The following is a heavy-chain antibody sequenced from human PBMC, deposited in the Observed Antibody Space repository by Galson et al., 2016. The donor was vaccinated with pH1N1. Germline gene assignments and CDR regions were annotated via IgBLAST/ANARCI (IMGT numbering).Heavy chain of an antibody. CDR1: GGSISSGGHY. Sequence: LSLTCTVSGGSISSGGHYWNWIRQHPVKGLEWIESIYYSGITYYNPSVTSRVTISVDTSKNQFSLKLNSVTAADTAVYYCARDPRPSVVENNEWAFDIWGQGTTVTVS. CDR3: ARDPRPSVVENNEWAFDI. CDR2: IYYSGIT. J-gene: IGHJ3*02. V-gene: IGHV4-31*03. D-gene: IGHD2-21*01.